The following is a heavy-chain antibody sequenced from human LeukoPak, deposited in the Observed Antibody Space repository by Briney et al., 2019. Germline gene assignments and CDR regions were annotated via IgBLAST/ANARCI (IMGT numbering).Heavy chain of an antibody. CDR3: AKEIVVVPAAMAKWFDP. Sequence: TGGSLRLSCAASGFTFTSYAMRWVRQAPGKGLEWVAVISYDGSITYYADSVKGRFTISRDNSKNTLYLQMNSLRAEDTAVYYCAKEIVVVPAAMAKWFDPWGQGTLVTVSS. CDR1: GFTFTSYA. CDR2: ISYDGSIT. V-gene: IGHV3-30*04. D-gene: IGHD2-2*01. J-gene: IGHJ5*02.